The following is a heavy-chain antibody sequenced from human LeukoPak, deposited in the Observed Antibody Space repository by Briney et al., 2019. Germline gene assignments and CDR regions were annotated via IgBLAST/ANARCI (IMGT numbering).Heavy chain of an antibody. J-gene: IGHJ1*01. D-gene: IGHD3-22*01. Sequence: PSETLSLTCAVSGDYISSSSYYWGRIRQSPGTGLEWIGDIYHSGRTYYNPSRKSRLAITIDTSKNQFSLRLRSMTAADTAVFYCARRRYYDSTGYFEWGRGTLVTVSS. CDR3: ARRRYYDSTGYFE. CDR2: IYHSGRT. CDR1: GDYISSSSYY. V-gene: IGHV4-39*01.